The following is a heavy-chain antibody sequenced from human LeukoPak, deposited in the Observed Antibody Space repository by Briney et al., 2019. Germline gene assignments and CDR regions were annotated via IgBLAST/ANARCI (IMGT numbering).Heavy chain of an antibody. CDR2: INSDGSWT. D-gene: IGHD5-24*01. V-gene: IGHV3-74*01. Sequence: GGSLRLSCAASGNYWMHWVRQAPGKGLVWVSHINSDGSWTSYADSVKGRFTISKDNAKNTLYLEMNSLRAEDTAVYYCSRDLRGRDDYWGQGTLVSVSS. J-gene: IGHJ4*02. CDR3: SRDLRGRDDY. CDR1: GNYW.